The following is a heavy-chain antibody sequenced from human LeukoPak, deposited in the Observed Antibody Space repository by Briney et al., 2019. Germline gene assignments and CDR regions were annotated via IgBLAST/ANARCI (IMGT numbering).Heavy chain of an antibody. D-gene: IGHD1-26*01. CDR3: ARESGSYEE. J-gene: IGHJ4*02. Sequence: GGSLRLSCAVSGFSVSSKYMSWVRQAPGKRLEWVSVIYTNGDTYDADAVKGRFTISRDDSENTVYLQMNSLRAEDTATYYCARESGSYEEWGQGTLVTVSS. CDR1: GFSVSSKY. CDR2: IYTNGDT. V-gene: IGHV3-53*01.